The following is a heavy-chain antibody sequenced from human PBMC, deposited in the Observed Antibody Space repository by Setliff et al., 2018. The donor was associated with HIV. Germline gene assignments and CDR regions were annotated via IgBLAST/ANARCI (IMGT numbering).Heavy chain of an antibody. J-gene: IGHJ4*02. Sequence: GASVKVSCKASGYIFLNYDITWVRQAPGQGLEWMGWISPDNGNTNYAQKIEGRVTLTTDTSTNTAYMEVRSLTSDDTAVYYCVRDGIIRTTRVFDYWGQGTLVTVSS. V-gene: IGHV1-18*04. CDR2: ISPDNGNT. CDR1: GYIFLNYD. CDR3: VRDGIIRTTRVFDY. D-gene: IGHD3-16*02.